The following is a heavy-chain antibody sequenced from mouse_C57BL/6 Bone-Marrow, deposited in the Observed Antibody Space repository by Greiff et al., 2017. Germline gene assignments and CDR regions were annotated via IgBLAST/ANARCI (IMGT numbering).Heavy chain of an antibody. CDR3: TFPFAY. Sequence: VQLQQSGAELVRPGASVTLSCKASGYTFTDYEMHWVKQTPVHGLEWIGAIDPETGGTAYNQKFKGKAILTADKSSSTAYMELRSLTSEDSAVXYCTFPFAYWGQGTLVTVSA. CDR2: IDPETGGT. CDR1: GYTFTDYE. V-gene: IGHV1-15*01. J-gene: IGHJ3*01.